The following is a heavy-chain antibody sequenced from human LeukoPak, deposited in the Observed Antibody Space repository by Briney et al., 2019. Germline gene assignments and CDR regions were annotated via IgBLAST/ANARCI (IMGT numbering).Heavy chain of an antibody. V-gene: IGHV4-34*01. J-gene: IGHJ4*02. CDR3: ARGRGTY. Sequence: PSETLSLTCAIYGGSFSGYYWSWIRQPPGKGLEWIGEINHSGSTNYNPSLKSRVTISVDTSKNQFSLELSSVTAADTAVYYCARGRGTYWGQGTLVTVSS. CDR2: INHSGST. D-gene: IGHD3-16*01. CDR1: GGSFSGYY.